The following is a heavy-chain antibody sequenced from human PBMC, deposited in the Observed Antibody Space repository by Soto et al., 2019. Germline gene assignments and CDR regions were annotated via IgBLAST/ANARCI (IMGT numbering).Heavy chain of an antibody. CDR3: ARGKGLLPYYYDSSGNGYYFDY. Sequence: PSETLSLTCTFSGGSISSSSYYWGWIRQPSGKGLEWIGSIYYSGSTYYNPSLKSRVTISVDTSKNQFSLKLRSVTAADTAVYYCARGKGLLPYYYDSSGNGYYFDYWGQGSPVTVSS. CDR1: GGSISSSSYY. V-gene: IGHV4-39*01. CDR2: IYYSGST. J-gene: IGHJ4*02. D-gene: IGHD3-22*01.